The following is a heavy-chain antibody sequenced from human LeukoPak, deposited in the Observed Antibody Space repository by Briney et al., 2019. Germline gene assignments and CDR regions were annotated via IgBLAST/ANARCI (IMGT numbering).Heavy chain of an antibody. CDR2: IYYSGST. Sequence: SETLSLTCTVSGGSISSYYWSWIRQPPGKGLEWIGYIYYSGSTNYNPSLKSRVTISVDTSKNQFSLKLSSVTAADTAVYYCARSLGYCSGGSCYSTGNWFDPWGQGTLVTVSS. CDR3: ARSLGYCSGGSCYSTGNWFDP. J-gene: IGHJ5*02. D-gene: IGHD2-15*01. V-gene: IGHV4-59*12. CDR1: GGSISSYY.